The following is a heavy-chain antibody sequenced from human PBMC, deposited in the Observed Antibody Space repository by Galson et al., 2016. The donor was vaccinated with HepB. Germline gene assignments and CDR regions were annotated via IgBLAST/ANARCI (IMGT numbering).Heavy chain of an antibody. D-gene: IGHD3-22*01. J-gene: IGHJ3*01. CDR2: TYYSGSTYYS. Sequence: CAISGDSVLSNNVAWNWIRQSQSSGLAWLGRTYYSGSTYYSDYAVSVKSRISINPDTSKNQLSLQLKSVTPEDTAVYYFAKDRAIMGYYGMDVWGLGTLVTVSS. CDR3: AKDRAIMGYYGMDV. V-gene: IGHV6-1*01. CDR1: GDSVLSNNVA.